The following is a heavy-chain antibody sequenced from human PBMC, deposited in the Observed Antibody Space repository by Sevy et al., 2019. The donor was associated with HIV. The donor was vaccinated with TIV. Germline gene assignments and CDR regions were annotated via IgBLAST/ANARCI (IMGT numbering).Heavy chain of an antibody. Sequence: ASVKVSCKVSGYTLTQLSMHWVRQAPGKGLEWMGSFDPEDGEILYAQKFQGRVTMTEDTSTDTTCMELSSLRSEDTAVYYCATTKDYYDSSASPFDYWGQGTLVTVSS. CDR3: ATTKDYYDSSASPFDY. V-gene: IGHV1-24*01. CDR2: FDPEDGEI. CDR1: GYTLTQLS. J-gene: IGHJ4*02. D-gene: IGHD3-22*01.